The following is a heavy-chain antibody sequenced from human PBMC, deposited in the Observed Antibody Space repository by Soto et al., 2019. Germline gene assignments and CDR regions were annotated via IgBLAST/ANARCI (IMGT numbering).Heavy chain of an antibody. CDR2: ISGSGGST. CDR3: AKDNYYYYYMDV. J-gene: IGHJ6*03. V-gene: IGHV3-23*01. CDR1: GFTFSSYA. Sequence: EVQLLESGGGLVQPGGSLRLSCAASGFTFSSYAMSWVRQAPGKGLEWVSAISGSGGSTYYADSMKGRFTISRDNSKNTLYLQMNSLRAEDTAVYYCAKDNYYYYYMDVWGKGTTVTVSS.